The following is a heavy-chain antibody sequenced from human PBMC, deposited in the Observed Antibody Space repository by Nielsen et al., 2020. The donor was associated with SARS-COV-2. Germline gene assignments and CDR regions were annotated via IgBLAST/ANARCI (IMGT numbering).Heavy chain of an antibody. CDR2: IFYGGGI. CDR1: GGSISSRNW. D-gene: IGHD3-22*01. CDR3: ARRNSGYSTRSFDY. Sequence: GSLRLSCAVSGGSISSRNWWSWVRQPPGKGLEWIGEIFYGGGINYNPSLKSRVTISVDASKNQFSLKLSPVTAADTAVYYCARRNSGYSTRSFDYWGQGTLVTVSS. V-gene: IGHV4-4*02. J-gene: IGHJ4*02.